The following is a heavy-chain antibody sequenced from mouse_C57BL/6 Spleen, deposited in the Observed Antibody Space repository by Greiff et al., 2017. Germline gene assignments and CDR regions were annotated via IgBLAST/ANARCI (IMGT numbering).Heavy chain of an antibody. CDR3: ASIYYDYEIAY. CDR1: GYTFTRYW. D-gene: IGHD2-4*01. J-gene: IGHJ3*01. CDR2: LAPSDSYT. V-gene: IGHV1-59*01. Sequence: QVQLQQPGAALVRPGTSVQLSCKASGYTFTRYWLPWLKQRPGQGLEWIGVLAPSDSYTNSNTKFKGKATFPVDTSSSTAYMQLSSLTSEDSAVYYCASIYYDYEIAYWGQGTLVTVSA.